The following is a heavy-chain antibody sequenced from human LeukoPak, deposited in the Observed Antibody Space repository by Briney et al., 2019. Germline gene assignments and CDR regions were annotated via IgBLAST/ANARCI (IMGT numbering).Heavy chain of an antibody. Sequence: GGSLRLSCAASGFTFSSYAMTWVRQAPGKGLQWVSAVSGSGAHTYYADSVKGRFTISRDNSKSTLYLQMNSLRAEDTAVYYCAKDISGSYPYYFDYWGQGTLVTVSS. CDR1: GFTFSSYA. D-gene: IGHD1-26*01. CDR2: VSGSGAHT. J-gene: IGHJ4*02. V-gene: IGHV3-23*01. CDR3: AKDISGSYPYYFDY.